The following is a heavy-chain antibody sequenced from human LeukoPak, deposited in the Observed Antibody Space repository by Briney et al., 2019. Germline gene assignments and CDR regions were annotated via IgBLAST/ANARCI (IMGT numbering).Heavy chain of an antibody. CDR3: AKDRANWAIDD. D-gene: IGHD3-16*01. CDR2: IGGDGIA. J-gene: IGHJ4*02. CDR1: GFTFTDHP. V-gene: IGHV3-69-1*01. Sequence: GGSLRLSCVASGFTFTDHPMNWVRQAPGKGLEWISYIGGDGIAFYADSVKGRFTASKDDARKSMYLQMSSLRVEDTAVYYCAKDRANWAIDDWGQGTQVTVSS.